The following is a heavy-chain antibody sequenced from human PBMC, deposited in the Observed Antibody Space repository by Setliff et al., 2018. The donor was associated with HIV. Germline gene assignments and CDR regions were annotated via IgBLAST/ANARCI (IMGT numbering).Heavy chain of an antibody. CDR2: MYHSGST. CDR3: ASGYNYAYSDY. J-gene: IGHJ4*02. D-gene: IGHD5-18*01. CDR1: NYSISSGYY. Sequence: CAVSNYSISSGYYWGWIRQSPGKGLEWIGSMYHSGSTYSNPSLKSRVTMSIDTSKNQLSLKLRSVTAADTAVYYCASGYNYAYSDYWGQGTLVTVSS. V-gene: IGHV4-38-2*01.